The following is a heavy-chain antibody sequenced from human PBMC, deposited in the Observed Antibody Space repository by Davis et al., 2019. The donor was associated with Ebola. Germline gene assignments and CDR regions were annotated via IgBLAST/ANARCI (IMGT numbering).Heavy chain of an antibody. D-gene: IGHD6-13*01. Sequence: PGGSLRLSCAASGFTFSNAWMNWVRQAPGKGLEWVGRIKSKTDGGTTDYAAPVKGRFIISRDDSKNTLCLQMNSLKTEDTAVYYCTTGSRGSWEGYYYYGMDVWGQGTTVTVSS. V-gene: IGHV3-15*07. CDR1: GFTFSNAW. CDR2: IKSKTDGGTT. J-gene: IGHJ6*02. CDR3: TTGSRGSWEGYYYYGMDV.